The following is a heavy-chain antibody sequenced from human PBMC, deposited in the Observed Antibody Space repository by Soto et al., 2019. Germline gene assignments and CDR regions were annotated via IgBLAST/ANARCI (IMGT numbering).Heavy chain of an antibody. CDR1: GFTFRSYG. CDR3: AKDYGSGWTMGDF. D-gene: IGHD6-19*01. Sequence: QVQLVESGGGVVQPGRSLRLSCAASGFTFRSYGMHWVRQAPGKGLEWVAVISYDGSNKFYADSVKGRFTISRDNSKTTLYLQVNSLRAEDTAMYYCAKDYGSGWTMGDFWGQGTLVTVSS. J-gene: IGHJ4*02. CDR2: ISYDGSNK. V-gene: IGHV3-30*18.